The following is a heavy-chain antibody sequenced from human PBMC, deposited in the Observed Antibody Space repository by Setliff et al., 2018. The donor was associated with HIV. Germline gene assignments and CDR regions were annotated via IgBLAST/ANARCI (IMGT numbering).Heavy chain of an antibody. J-gene: IGHJ5*02. CDR1: GFAFSDYW. CDR3: ARGLERTNTLFGVVSIWLDP. V-gene: IGHV3-7*03. CDR2: INEDGSKK. D-gene: IGHD2-21*01. Sequence: GGSLRLSCVASGFAFSDYWMIWVRQAPGKGLEWVATINEDGSKKYYGVSVKGRFTISRDNAKKSLYLQMNSLRGEDTAVYYCARGLERTNTLFGVVSIWLDPWGQGTLVTV.